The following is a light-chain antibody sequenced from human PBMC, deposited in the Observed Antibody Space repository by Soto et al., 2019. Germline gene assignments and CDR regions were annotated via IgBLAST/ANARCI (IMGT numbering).Light chain of an antibody. V-gene: IGLV2-14*01. CDR1: SSDIGDYNY. CDR2: DVS. CDR3: SSSTTTTSLVV. Sequence: QSALTQPASVSGSPGQSNTISCTGTSSDIGDYNYVSWYQQYPGKVPKLVIYDVSHRPSGVSNRFSGSKSGNTASLTISGLQAEDEADYYCSSSTTTTSLVVFGGGTKVTVL. J-gene: IGLJ3*02.